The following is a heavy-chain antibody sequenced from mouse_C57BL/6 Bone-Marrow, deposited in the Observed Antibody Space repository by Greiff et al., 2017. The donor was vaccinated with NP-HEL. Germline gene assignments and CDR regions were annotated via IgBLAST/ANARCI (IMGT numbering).Heavy chain of an antibody. CDR2: ISSGGSYT. V-gene: IGHV5-6*01. J-gene: IGHJ2*01. CDR1: GFTFSSYG. CDR3: ARALLDY. Sequence: EVHLVESGGDLVKPGGSLKLSCAASGFTFSSYGMSWVRQTPDKRLEWVATISSGGSYTYYPDSVKGRFTIARDNAKNTLYLQMSSLKSEDTAMYYCARALLDYWGQGTTLTVSS.